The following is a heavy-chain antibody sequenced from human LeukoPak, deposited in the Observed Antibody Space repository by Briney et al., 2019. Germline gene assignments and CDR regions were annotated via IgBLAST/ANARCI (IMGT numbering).Heavy chain of an antibody. CDR3: ARDPTRGYGDYGGGYYFDY. CDR2: IIPIFGTA. Sequence: GASVTVSCKASGGTFSSYAISWVRQAPGQGLEWMGGIIPIFGTANYAQKFQGRVTITADESTSTAYMELSSLRSEDTAVYYCARDPTRGYGDYGGGYYFDYWGQGTLVTVSS. CDR1: GGTFSSYA. V-gene: IGHV1-69*13. J-gene: IGHJ4*02. D-gene: IGHD4-17*01.